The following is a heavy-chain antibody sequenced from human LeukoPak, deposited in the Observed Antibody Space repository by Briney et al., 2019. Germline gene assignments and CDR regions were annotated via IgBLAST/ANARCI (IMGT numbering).Heavy chain of an antibody. D-gene: IGHD3-10*01. CDR2: INHSGST. J-gene: IGHJ5*02. CDR1: GGSFSGYY. V-gene: IGHV4-34*01. CDR3: ARANTAFGESWFDA. Sequence: PSETLSLTCAVYGGSFSGYYWSWIRQPPGKGLEWIGEINHSGSTNYNPSLKSRVTISVDTSKNQFSLKLSSVTAADTAVYYCARANTAFGESWFDAWGQGTLVTVSS.